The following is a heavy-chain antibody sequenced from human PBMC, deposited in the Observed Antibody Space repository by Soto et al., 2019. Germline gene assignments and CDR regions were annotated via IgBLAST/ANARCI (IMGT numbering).Heavy chain of an antibody. J-gene: IGHJ4*02. Sequence: QVQLQESGPGLVKPSQTLSLTCTVSGGSISSGGYYWSWIRQHPGKGLEWLGYIYYSGSTYYNPSLKSRFTLSVHTSKNQFSLKLSSVTAADTAVYYCPRVVLVRGDDYWGQGTLITVSS. D-gene: IGHD3-10*01. V-gene: IGHV4-31*03. CDR1: GGSISSGGYY. CDR3: PRVVLVRGDDY. CDR2: IYYSGST.